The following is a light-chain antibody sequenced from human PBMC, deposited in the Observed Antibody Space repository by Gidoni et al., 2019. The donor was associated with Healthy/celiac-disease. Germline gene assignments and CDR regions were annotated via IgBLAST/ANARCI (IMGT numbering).Light chain of an antibody. V-gene: IGLV2-14*01. CDR3: SSYTSSSTRV. Sequence: QPASVSGSPGQSITISCTGTSSDVGGYNYVSWYQQHPGKAPKLMIYEVSNRPSGVSNRFSGSKSGNTASLTISGLQAEDEADYYCSSYTSSSTRVFGTGTKVTVL. CDR2: EVS. CDR1: SSDVGGYNY. J-gene: IGLJ1*01.